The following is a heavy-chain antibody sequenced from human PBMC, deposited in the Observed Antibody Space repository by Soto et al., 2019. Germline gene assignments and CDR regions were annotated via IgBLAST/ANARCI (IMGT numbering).Heavy chain of an antibody. V-gene: IGHV1-69*06. J-gene: IGHJ4*02. CDR2: IIPIFGTA. D-gene: IGHD3-22*01. CDR3: ARDLLGYYDSSGYQIFDY. CDR1: GGTFSSYA. Sequence: ASVKVSCKASGGTFSSYAISWVRQAPGQGLEWMGGIIPIFGTANYAQKFQGRVTITADKSTSTAYMELSSLRSEDTAVYYCARDLLGYYDSSGYQIFDYWGQGTLVTVS.